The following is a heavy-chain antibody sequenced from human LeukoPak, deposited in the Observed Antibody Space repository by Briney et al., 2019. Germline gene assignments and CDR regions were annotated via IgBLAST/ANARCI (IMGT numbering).Heavy chain of an antibody. D-gene: IGHD3-22*01. CDR1: GYSFTNYW. J-gene: IGHJ4*02. CDR3: ARRTYYYDSSGRAVGFFDY. Sequence: GESLKISCKASGYSFTNYWVAWVRQMPGKGLEWMGIINPGDSDTRYSPSFQGQVTISADKSISTAYLQWSSLKASDTAMYYCARRTYYYDSSGRAVGFFDYWGQGTLVTVSS. V-gene: IGHV5-51*01. CDR2: INPGDSDT.